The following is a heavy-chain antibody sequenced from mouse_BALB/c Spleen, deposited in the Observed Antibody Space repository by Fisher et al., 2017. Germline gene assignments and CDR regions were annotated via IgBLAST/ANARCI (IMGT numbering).Heavy chain of an antibody. D-gene: IGHD6-1*01. Sequence: KFKGKATLTVDKSSNTAYMQLSSLTSEDSAVYFCARSASFYAMDYWGQGTSVTVSS. V-gene: IGHV1-77*01. CDR3: ARSASFYAMDY. J-gene: IGHJ4*01.